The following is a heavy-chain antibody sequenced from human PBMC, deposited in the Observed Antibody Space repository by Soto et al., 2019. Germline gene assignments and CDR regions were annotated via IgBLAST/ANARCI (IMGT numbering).Heavy chain of an antibody. CDR1: GSNISSKS. CDR3: ARDSGINYYLNGAFYI. J-gene: IGHJ3*02. CDR2: IWYDGSNK. V-gene: IGHV3-33*01. Sequence: GGSLTLSRVTSGSNISSKSLQWVRPAPEKGMECVAVIWYDGSNKYYADSVKGRFTISRDNSKNTLYLQMNSLRAEDTAVYYCARDSGINYYLNGAFYIWGQGAVVTVSS. D-gene: IGHD3-22*01.